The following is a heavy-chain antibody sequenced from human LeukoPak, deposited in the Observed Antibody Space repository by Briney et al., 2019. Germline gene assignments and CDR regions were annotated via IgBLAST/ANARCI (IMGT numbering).Heavy chain of an antibody. D-gene: IGHD3-10*01. Sequence: SETLSLTCTVSGGSIRGYYWSWIRQPPGKGLEWIGYIYSSGSTNYNPSLRSRVTMSVATSKNQFSLKVSSVTAADTAVYYCARVFDSGSQAYFYYMDVWGKGTTVTIFS. CDR3: ARVFDSGSQAYFYYMDV. CDR2: IYSSGST. CDR1: GGSIRGYY. V-gene: IGHV4-59*01. J-gene: IGHJ6*03.